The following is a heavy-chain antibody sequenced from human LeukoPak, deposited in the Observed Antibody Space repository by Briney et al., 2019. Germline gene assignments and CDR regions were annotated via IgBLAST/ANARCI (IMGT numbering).Heavy chain of an antibody. CDR2: ISDHGSLS. V-gene: IGHV3-23*01. J-gene: IGHJ4*02. Sequence: GGSLRLSCAASGFTFSRHDMNWVRQAPGKGLEWVSVISDHGSLSNYADSVKGRFTISRDNSRDTLFLQMDSLRVEDTAVYYCAKGVAGGRRDYYSYFDSWGQGTLVTVSS. CDR1: GFTFSRHD. CDR3: AKGVAGGRRDYYSYFDS. D-gene: IGHD3-22*01.